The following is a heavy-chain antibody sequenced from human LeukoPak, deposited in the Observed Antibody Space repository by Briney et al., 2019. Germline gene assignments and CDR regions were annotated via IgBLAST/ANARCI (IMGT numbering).Heavy chain of an antibody. CDR1: GYTFTSYG. CDR3: ARDRGFYYYDSSGYYYRD. CDR2: ISAYNGNT. Sequence: ASVKVSCKASGYTFTSYGISWVRQAPGQGLEWMGWISAYNGNTNYAQKLQGRVTMTTDTSTSTAYMELRSLRSDDTAVYYCARDRGFYYYDSSGYYYRDWGQGTLVTVSS. D-gene: IGHD3-22*01. J-gene: IGHJ4*02. V-gene: IGHV1-18*01.